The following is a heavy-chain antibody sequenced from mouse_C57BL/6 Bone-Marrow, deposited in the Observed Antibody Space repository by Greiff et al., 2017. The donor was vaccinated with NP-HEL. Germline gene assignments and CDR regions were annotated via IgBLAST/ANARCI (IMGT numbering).Heavy chain of an antibody. CDR3: AREDYYGSSSWAMDY. CDR2: IYPRSGNT. J-gene: IGHJ4*01. D-gene: IGHD1-1*01. CDR1: GYTFTSYG. V-gene: IGHV1-81*01. Sequence: QVQLKESGAELARPGASVKLSCKASGYTFTSYGISWVKQRTGQGLEWIGEIYPRSGNTYYNEKFKGKATLTADKSSSTAYMELRSLTSEDSAVYFCAREDYYGSSSWAMDYWGQGTSVTVSS.